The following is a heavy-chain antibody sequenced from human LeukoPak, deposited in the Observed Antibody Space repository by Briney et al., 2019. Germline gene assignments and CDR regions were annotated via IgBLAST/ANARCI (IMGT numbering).Heavy chain of an antibody. CDR1: GYTFTSYY. J-gene: IGHJ4*02. CDR3: ARDGAKGLVGATYYFDY. D-gene: IGHD1-26*01. Sequence: ASVKVSCKASGYTFTSYYMHWVRQAPGQGLEWMGIIKPSGGSTSYAQKFQGRVTMTRDTSTSTVYMELSSLRSQDTAVYYCARDGAKGLVGATYYFDYRGQGTLVTVSS. V-gene: IGHV1-46*01. CDR2: IKPSGGST.